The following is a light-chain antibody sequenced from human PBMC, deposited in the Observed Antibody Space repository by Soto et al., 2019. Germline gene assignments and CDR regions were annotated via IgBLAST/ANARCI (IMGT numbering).Light chain of an antibody. CDR1: QSVSSSY. CDR2: GAS. V-gene: IGKV3-20*01. Sequence: EIVLTQSPGTLSLSPGERATLSCRASQSVSSSYLGWYQQKPGQAPRLLIYGASRRATGIPDRFSCSGSGTDFTLTISSLEPEDFAVYYCQQYGSSHPYTFGQGTKLEIK. CDR3: QQYGSSHPYT. J-gene: IGKJ2*01.